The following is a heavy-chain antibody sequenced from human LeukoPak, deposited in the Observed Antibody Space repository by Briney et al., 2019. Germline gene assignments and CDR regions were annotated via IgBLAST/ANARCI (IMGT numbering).Heavy chain of an antibody. V-gene: IGHV3-74*01. J-gene: IGHJ4*02. Sequence: PGGSLRLSCAASGFTFSNYWMHWVRQAPGKGLVWVSRISSDGDSTSYADSVKGRFTISRDNAKNSLYLQMNSLRAEDTAVYYCARDGYYYDSSGYYVHVYWGQGTLVTVSS. CDR1: GFTFSNYW. D-gene: IGHD3-22*01. CDR2: ISSDGDST. CDR3: ARDGYYYDSSGYYVHVY.